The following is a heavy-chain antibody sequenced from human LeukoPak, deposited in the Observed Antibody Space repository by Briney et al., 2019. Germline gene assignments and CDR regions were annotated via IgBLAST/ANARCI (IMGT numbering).Heavy chain of an antibody. CDR1: NDSISNYH. CDR3: ARDVMTTATIAFDV. V-gene: IGHV4-4*07. Sequence: SETLSLTCTVSNDSISNYHWSWIRQPAGKGLEWIGRIYTSGHTKYNPSLESRVTMSVDNSNNQLSLKLTSVTAADTAVYYCARDVMTTATIAFDVWGQGTMVTVSS. CDR2: IYTSGHT. J-gene: IGHJ3*01. D-gene: IGHD4-17*01.